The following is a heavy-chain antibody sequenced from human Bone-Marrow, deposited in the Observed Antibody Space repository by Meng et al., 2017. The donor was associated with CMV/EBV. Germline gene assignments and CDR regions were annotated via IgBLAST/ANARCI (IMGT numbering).Heavy chain of an antibody. CDR3: AKLSGSGTTSSGYHYAFDS. CDR2: IYYSGST. Sequence: GPRLFNPLHTLSLPGSFSVVSANGGDNYWNLIRQPPGKGLDWIGYIYYSGSTYYNPSLESRLTISVDTSKNPFSLNLSSVTAADTAVYFCAKLSGSGTTSSGYHYAFDSWGQGTLVTVSS. V-gene: IGHV4-30-4*08. J-gene: IGHJ4*02. D-gene: IGHD3-22*01. CDR1: VVSANGGDNY.